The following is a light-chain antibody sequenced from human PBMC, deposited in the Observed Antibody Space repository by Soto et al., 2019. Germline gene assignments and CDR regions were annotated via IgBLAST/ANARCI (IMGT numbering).Light chain of an antibody. Sequence: LTQPPSASGSPGQSVTISCTGTSSDVGGYNYVSWYQQHPGKAPKLMIYEVSKRPSGVPDRFSGSKSGNTASLTVSGLQAEDEADYYSSSHAGSKSVFGTGTKVTVL. CDR2: EVS. CDR3: SSHAGSKSV. J-gene: IGLJ1*01. V-gene: IGLV2-8*01. CDR1: SSDVGGYNY.